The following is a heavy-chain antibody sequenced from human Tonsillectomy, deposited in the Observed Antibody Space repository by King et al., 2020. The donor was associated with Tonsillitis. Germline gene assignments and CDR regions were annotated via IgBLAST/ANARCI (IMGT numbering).Heavy chain of an antibody. CDR1: GFTFSNAW. V-gene: IGHV3-15*01. D-gene: IGHD2-2*01. J-gene: IGHJ6*03. Sequence: VQLVESGGGLVKPGGSLRLSCAASGFTFSNAWMSWARQAPGKGLEWVGRIKSKTDGGTTDYAAPVKGRFTISRDDSKNTLYLQKNSLKTEDTAVYYCTTTIVVVPYMDVGGKGTTVTVSS. CDR2: IKSKTDGGTT. CDR3: TTTIVVVPYMDV.